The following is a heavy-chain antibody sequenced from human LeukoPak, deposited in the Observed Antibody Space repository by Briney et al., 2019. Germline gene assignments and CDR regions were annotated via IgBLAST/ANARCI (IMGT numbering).Heavy chain of an antibody. J-gene: IGHJ4*02. CDR2: IYYSGST. V-gene: IGHV4-59*01. CDR3: ARDRGYDSSGYYYDY. CDR1: GGSISSYY. D-gene: IGHD3-22*01. Sequence: PSETLSLTCTVSGGSISSYYWSWIRQPPGKGLEWNGYIYYSGSTNYNPSLKSRVTISVDTSKNQFSLKLSSVTAADTAVYYCARDRGYDSSGYYYDYWGQGTLVTVSS.